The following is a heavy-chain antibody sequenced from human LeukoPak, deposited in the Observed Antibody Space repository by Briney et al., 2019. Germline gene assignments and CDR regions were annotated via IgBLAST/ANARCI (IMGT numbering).Heavy chain of an antibody. D-gene: IGHD3-22*01. Sequence: GGSLRLSCVVSGFGFSDSYMTWIRQTPGKGLEWLAYISGSGSDIYYADSVKGRFTISRDNAKKSLYLQMNSLRPDDTALYYCSTDPRLLLYWGHGTLVTVSS. V-gene: IGHV3-11*01. J-gene: IGHJ4*01. CDR2: ISGSGSDI. CDR3: STDPRLLLY. CDR1: GFGFSDSY.